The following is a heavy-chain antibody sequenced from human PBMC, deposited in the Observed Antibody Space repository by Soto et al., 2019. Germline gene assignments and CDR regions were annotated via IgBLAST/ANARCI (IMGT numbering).Heavy chain of an antibody. D-gene: IGHD3-10*01. Sequence: SVKVSCKASGYTFTSYAMHWVRQARGQRLEWIGWIVVGSGNTNYAQKFQERVTITRDMSTSTAYMELSSLRSEDTAVYYCAATESNYGSGSYPYYYYGMDVWGNGTTVTVSS. CDR3: AATESNYGSGSYPYYYYGMDV. CDR1: GYTFTSYA. CDR2: IVVGSGNT. V-gene: IGHV1-58*02. J-gene: IGHJ6*04.